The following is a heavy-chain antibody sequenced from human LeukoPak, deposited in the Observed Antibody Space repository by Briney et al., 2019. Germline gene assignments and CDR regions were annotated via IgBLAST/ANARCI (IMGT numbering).Heavy chain of an antibody. CDR2: IKQDGSEK. CDR1: GFTFSSYW. D-gene: IGHD2/OR15-2a*01. Sequence: GGSLRLSCAASGFTFSSYWMSWVRQAPGKGLEWVANIKQDGSEKYYVDSVKGRFTISRDNAKNSLYLQMNSLRAEDTAVYCCARVPSSRYKTTFCYYYMDVWGKGATVTVSS. J-gene: IGHJ6*03. V-gene: IGHV3-7*01. CDR3: ARVPSSRYKTTFCYYYMDV.